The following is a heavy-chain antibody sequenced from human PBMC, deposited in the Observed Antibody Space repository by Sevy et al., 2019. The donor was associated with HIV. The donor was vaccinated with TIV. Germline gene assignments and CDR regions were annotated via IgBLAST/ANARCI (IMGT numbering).Heavy chain of an antibody. Sequence: ASVKVSCKISGYKVDMYGIAWVRQAPGQGLEWMGWISTYNGNKNYEQNFQGRVTMTTDTSTSVVYMELGGLRPDDTAVYYCARATGMAVAGTGRYFDFWGQGTLVTVSS. D-gene: IGHD6-19*01. J-gene: IGHJ4*01. CDR1: GYKVDMYG. V-gene: IGHV1-18*04. CDR2: ISTYNGNK. CDR3: ARATGMAVAGTGRYFDF.